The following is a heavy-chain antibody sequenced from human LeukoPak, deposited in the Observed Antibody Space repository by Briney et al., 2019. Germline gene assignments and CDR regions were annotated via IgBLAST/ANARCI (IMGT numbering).Heavy chain of an antibody. V-gene: IGHV1-2*02. J-gene: IGHJ4*02. D-gene: IGHD1-26*01. Sequence: ASVKVSCKASGYSFTGYFMHWVRQAPGQGLEWMGWINPNSGGTNYAQKFQGRVTMTRDTSISTAYMELSRLRSDDTAVYYCARDVSLGRHTTIDYWGQGTLVTVSS. CDR1: GYSFTGYF. CDR3: ARDVSLGRHTTIDY. CDR2: INPNSGGT.